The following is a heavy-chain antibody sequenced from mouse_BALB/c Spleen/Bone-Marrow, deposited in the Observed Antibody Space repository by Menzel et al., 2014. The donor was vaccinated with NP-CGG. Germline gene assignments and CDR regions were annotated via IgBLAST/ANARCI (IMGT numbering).Heavy chain of an antibody. CDR2: IYPGDGDT. J-gene: IGHJ2*01. CDR1: GYAFSNYW. CDR3: ARCDGYSYYFDY. D-gene: IGHD2-3*01. V-gene: IGHV1-80*01. Sequence: VKLMESGADLVRPGSSVKISCKAPGYAFSNYWMNWVKQRPGQGLEWIGQIYPGDGDTNYNGKFKGKATLTADKSSSTAYMQLSSLTSEDSAVYFCARCDGYSYYFDYWGQGTTLTVSS.